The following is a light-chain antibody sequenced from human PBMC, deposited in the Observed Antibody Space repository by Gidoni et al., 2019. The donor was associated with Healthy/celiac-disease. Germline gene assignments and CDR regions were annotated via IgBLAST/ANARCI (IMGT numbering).Light chain of an antibody. CDR3: QQYNSYSS. Sequence: DIQMTQSPSTLSASVGDRVTITCRDSQSISSWLAWYQQKPGKAPKLLIYKASSLESGVPTRFSGSGSGKEFTLTISRLQPDDFATYYCQQYNSYSSFGGXTKVEIK. CDR2: KAS. CDR1: QSISSW. J-gene: IGKJ4*01. V-gene: IGKV1-5*03.